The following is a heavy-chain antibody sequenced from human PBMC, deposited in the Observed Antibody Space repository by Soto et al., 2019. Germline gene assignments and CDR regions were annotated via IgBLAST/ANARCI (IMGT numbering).Heavy chain of an antibody. D-gene: IGHD1-26*01. J-gene: IGHJ4*02. CDR1: GFTFSNYW. CDR2: LNRDGGRT. Sequence: AQLVESGGGLVQPGGSLRLSCAASGFTFSNYWMHWVRQVPGQGPVWVSRLNRDGGRTDYADSVRGRFTIFRDNARNPLYLQMSRLRAEATAMYCCASDLGGGGSYWGQGTLVTVSS. V-gene: IGHV3-74*01. CDR3: ASDLGGGGSY.